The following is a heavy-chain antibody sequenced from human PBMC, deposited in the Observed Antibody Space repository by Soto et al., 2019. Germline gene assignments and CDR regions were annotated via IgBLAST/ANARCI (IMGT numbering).Heavy chain of an antibody. J-gene: IGHJ5*02. CDR2: INGGSGNT. V-gene: IGHV1-3*01. CDR1: GFTFTSYA. CDR3: ARVPPWGNSAGDYYIQHYDA. Sequence: ASVKVSCKSSGFTFTSYAIHWLRQAPGQRPQWMGWINGGSGNTKYSQDFQGRVTFTRDTFATTAYLELSSLRSEDTAVYYCARVPPWGNSAGDYYIQHYDAWGQGTPVTVS. D-gene: IGHD3-10*01.